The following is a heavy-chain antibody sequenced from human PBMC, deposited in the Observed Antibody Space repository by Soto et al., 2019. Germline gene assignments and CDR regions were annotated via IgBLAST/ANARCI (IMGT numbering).Heavy chain of an antibody. Sequence: SETLSLTCTVSGGSISSGDYYWSWIRQPPGKGLEWIGYIYYSGSTYYNPSLKSRVTIPVDTSKNQFSLKLSSVTAADTAVYYCASLVVTAHNWFDPWGQGTLVTVSS. V-gene: IGHV4-30-4*01. CDR1: GGSISSGDYY. J-gene: IGHJ5*02. D-gene: IGHD2-21*02. CDR3: ASLVVTAHNWFDP. CDR2: IYYSGST.